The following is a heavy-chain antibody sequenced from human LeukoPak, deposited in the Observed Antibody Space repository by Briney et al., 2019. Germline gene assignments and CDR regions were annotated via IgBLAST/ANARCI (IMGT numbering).Heavy chain of an antibody. D-gene: IGHD1-7*01. CDR3: ARGRTRYYFDY. CDR2: INHSGST. CDR1: GGSFSGYY. Sequence: PSETLSLTCAVYGGSFSGYYWSWIRQPPGKGLEWIGEINHSGSTNYNPSLKSRVTISVDTSKNQFSLKLSSVTAADTAVYYCARGRTRYYFDYWGQGTLVTVSS. V-gene: IGHV4-34*01. J-gene: IGHJ4*02.